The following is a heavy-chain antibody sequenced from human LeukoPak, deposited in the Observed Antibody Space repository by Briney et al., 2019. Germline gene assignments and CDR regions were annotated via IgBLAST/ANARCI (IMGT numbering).Heavy chain of an antibody. D-gene: IGHD4-17*01. V-gene: IGHV3-23*01. CDR1: GFSFTNYA. CDR2: TSGSGGRT. CDR3: AKDNGAYGFDY. Sequence: PGGSLRLSCAASGFSFTNYAMSWVRQAPGKGLEWVSATSGSGGRTYYADPVKGRFTISRDNSKNTLYLQMNSLRAEDTAVYYCAKDNGAYGFDYWGQGTLVTVSS. J-gene: IGHJ4*02.